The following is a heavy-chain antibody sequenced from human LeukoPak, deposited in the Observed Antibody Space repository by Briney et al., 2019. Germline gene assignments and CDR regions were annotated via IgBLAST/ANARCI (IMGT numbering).Heavy chain of an antibody. CDR1: GFTLVGLA. CDR2: LSYDGSNK. J-gene: IGHJ4*02. D-gene: IGHD1-26*01. Sequence: GGSLKLPWAASGFTLVGLAMHWVAQAPGKGREGGAVLSYDGSNKYYPDPVKGRFTISRDNSKNTLYLQMNSLRAEDTAVYYCARGEKWELRLFDYWGQGTLVTVSS. V-gene: IGHV3-30-3*01. CDR3: ARGEKWELRLFDY.